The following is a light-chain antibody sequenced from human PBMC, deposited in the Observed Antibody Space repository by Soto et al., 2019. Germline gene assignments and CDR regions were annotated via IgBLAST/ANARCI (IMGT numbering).Light chain of an antibody. J-gene: IGKJ3*01. Sequence: EIVLTQSPGTLSLSPGERATLSCRASQNINSYLAWYQQKPGQAPRLLIYATSNRATGIPARFSGSGSGTDFTLSISRLEPEDFAVYYCQQRSSWPFTFGPGTKVDIK. CDR3: QQRSSWPFT. CDR1: QNINSY. CDR2: ATS. V-gene: IGKV3-11*01.